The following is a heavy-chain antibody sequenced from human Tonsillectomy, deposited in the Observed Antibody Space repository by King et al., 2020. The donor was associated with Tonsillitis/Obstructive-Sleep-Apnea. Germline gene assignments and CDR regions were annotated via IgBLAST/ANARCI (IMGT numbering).Heavy chain of an antibody. CDR3: AKVYYDFWSGENNWFDP. J-gene: IGHJ5*02. CDR2: ISYDGSNK. V-gene: IGHV3-30*18. Sequence: VQLVESGGGVVQPGRSLRLSCSSSGFTFSSYAMHWFLQAPGKGLDWVAVISYDGSNKYYADSVKGRFTISRDNSKNTLYLQMNILRAEDTAVYHCAKVYYDFWSGENNWFDPWGQGTLVTVSS. D-gene: IGHD3-3*01. CDR1: GFTFSSYA.